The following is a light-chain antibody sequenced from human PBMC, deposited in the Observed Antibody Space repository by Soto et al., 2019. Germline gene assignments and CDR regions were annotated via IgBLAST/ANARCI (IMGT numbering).Light chain of an antibody. CDR1: QSISNW. CDR3: QQYTPWT. V-gene: IGKV1-5*03. J-gene: IGKJ1*01. CDR2: NAS. Sequence: DIPMTQSPASLSASVGYSVTITCRASQSISNWLAWYQQKPGKAPRLLIYNASTLEAGVPSSFSGSGSGIEFTLSIRRVEPDDLATYYCQQYTPWTFGQGTKVDIK.